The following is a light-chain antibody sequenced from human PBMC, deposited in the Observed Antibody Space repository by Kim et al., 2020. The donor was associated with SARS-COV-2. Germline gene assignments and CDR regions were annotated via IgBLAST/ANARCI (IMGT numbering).Light chain of an antibody. CDR2: DDS. V-gene: IGLV3-21*03. CDR3: QVWDSTSDYVV. CDR1: NIGIKS. Sequence: AAGKTASFTCEGNNIGIKSVHWYQQRPGQAPVLVMHDDSDRPSGIPERFSGSNSGNTATLTISRVEAEDEADYFCQVWDSTSDYVVFGGGTRLTV. J-gene: IGLJ3*02.